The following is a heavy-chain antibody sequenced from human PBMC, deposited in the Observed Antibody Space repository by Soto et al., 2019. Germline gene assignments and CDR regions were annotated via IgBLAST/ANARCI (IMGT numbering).Heavy chain of an antibody. V-gene: IGHV3-23*01. CDR1: GFTFSSYA. CDR3: AKEFGLGYYGSGSYYNLARGNWFDP. J-gene: IGHJ5*02. CDR2: ISGSGGST. Sequence: GGSLRLSCAASGFTFSSYAMSWVRQAPGKGLEWVSAISGSGGSTYYADSVKGRFTISRDNSKNTLYLQMNSLRAEDTAVYYCAKEFGLGYYGSGSYYNLARGNWFDPWGQGTLVTVLL. D-gene: IGHD3-10*01.